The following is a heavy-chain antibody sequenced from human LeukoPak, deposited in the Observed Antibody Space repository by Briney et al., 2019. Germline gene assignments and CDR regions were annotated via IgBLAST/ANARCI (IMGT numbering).Heavy chain of an antibody. CDR2: MNPNSGNT. J-gene: IGHJ4*02. Sequence: EASVKVSCKASGFTFTTYDIIWVRQATGQGLEWMGWMNPNSGNTDYAQKFQGRVTMTSDTSISTAYMELSSLRSEDTAVYYCARNYLGLSYWGQGTLVTVSS. CDR1: GFTFTTYD. D-gene: IGHD7-27*01. CDR3: ARNYLGLSY. V-gene: IGHV1-8*02.